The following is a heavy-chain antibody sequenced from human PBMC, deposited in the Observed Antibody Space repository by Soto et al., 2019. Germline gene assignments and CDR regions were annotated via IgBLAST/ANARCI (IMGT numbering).Heavy chain of an antibody. D-gene: IGHD4-17*01. CDR1: GFTVSTNY. CDR2: IYSGGTT. CDR3: ARSRYGDGDCFDP. J-gene: IGHJ5*02. V-gene: IGHV3-66*01. Sequence: EVQLVESGGGLVQPGGSLRLSCAASGFTVSTNYMTWVRQAPGKGLEWVSIIYSGGTTYYADSVKGRFTISRDNSKNTVYVQMNNVRAEDADVYYCARSRYGDGDCFDPWGQGTLVTVSS.